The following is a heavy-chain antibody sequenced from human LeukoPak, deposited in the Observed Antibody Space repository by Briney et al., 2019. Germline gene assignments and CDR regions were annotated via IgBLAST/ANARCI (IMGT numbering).Heavy chain of an antibody. CDR2: ISAYNGNT. Sequence: GASVKVSCKASGYTFTSYGISWVRQAPGQGLEWMGWISAYNGNTNYAQKLQGRVTMTTDTSTSTAYMELRSLRSDDTAVYYCARDQGNSSSWHSTSGYWGQGALVTVSS. D-gene: IGHD6-13*01. CDR1: GYTFTSYG. V-gene: IGHV1-18*01. J-gene: IGHJ4*02. CDR3: ARDQGNSSSWHSTSGY.